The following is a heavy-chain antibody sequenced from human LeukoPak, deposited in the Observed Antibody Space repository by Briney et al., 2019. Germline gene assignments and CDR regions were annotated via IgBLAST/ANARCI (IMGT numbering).Heavy chain of an antibody. Sequence: PSETLSLTCTVSGGSISSSSYYWGWLRQPPGQGLEWFGYIYYSGSTNYNPSLKSRVTISVDTSKNQFSLKLSSVTAADTAVYYCARRGRHYGPNWFDPWGQGTLVTVPS. CDR2: IYYSGST. J-gene: IGHJ5*02. CDR3: ARRGRHYGPNWFDP. CDR1: GGSISSSSYY. V-gene: IGHV4-61*05. D-gene: IGHD4-17*01.